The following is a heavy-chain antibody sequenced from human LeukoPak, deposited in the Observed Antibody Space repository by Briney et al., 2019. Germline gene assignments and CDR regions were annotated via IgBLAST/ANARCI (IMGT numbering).Heavy chain of an antibody. CDR3: ARHDRTGTTLGLFDY. V-gene: IGHV4-38-2*01. Sequence: SETLSLTCAVSGYSISSGYYWGWIRQPPGKGLEWIGSIYHSGSTYYNPSLKSRVTISVDTSKNQFSLKLSPVTAADTAVYYCARHDRTGTTLGLFDYWGQGTLVTVSS. CDR1: GYSISSGYY. J-gene: IGHJ4*02. D-gene: IGHD1-1*01. CDR2: IYHSGST.